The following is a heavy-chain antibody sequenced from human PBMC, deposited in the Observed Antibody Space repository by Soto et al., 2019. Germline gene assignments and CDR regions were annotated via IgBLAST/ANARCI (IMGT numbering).Heavy chain of an antibody. CDR2: IRTGDIPI. V-gene: IGHV3-48*01. CDR3: ETVCRFCRSSNSLY. Sequence: EVQLVESGGALVQPGGSLRLACAASGFTFSNYAMNWVRQAPGKGLEWVPYIRTGDIPIYYADSVKGRFTLSRDNAKNSLYRQMISLRAEDTAVYYCETVCRFCRSSNSLYWGRGALVTVSS. J-gene: IGHJ4*02. CDR1: GFTFSNYA. D-gene: IGHD2-2*01.